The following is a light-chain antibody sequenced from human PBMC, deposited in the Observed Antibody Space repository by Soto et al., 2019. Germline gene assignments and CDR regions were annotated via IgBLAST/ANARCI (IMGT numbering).Light chain of an antibody. J-gene: IGKJ5*01. CDR2: DAS. Sequence: ETVLTQSPATLSLSPGERATLSCRASQNVDIYLAWYQQKPGQAPRLLSYDASNRATGVPPRFSGSGSGTDFTLTISSLEPEDFALYYCQQRRNWPPLTFGQGTRLEIK. CDR3: QQRRNWPPLT. V-gene: IGKV3-11*01. CDR1: QNVDIY.